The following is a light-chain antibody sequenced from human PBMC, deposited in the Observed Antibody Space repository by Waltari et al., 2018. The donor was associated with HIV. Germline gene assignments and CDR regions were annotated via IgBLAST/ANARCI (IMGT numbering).Light chain of an antibody. Sequence: DIVMTQSPDSLAVSLGERVTINCKSSQSVLYNSNHKNYLAWYQQKPRQPPKLLIYWASAREAGVPDRFSGSGSGTDFTLTISSLQAEDVAVDYCQQYYSTLYSFGQGTKLEIK. J-gene: IGKJ2*03. V-gene: IGKV4-1*01. CDR3: QQYYSTLYS. CDR1: QSVLYNSNHKNY. CDR2: WAS.